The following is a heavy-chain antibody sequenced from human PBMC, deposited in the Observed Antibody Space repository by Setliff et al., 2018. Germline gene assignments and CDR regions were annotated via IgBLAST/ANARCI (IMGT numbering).Heavy chain of an antibody. J-gene: IGHJ4*01. V-gene: IGHV3-74*01. CDR3: VKGTNVVMVYTGFDH. Sequence: ETLSLSCEVSGFTFDNHAMHWVRQAPGKGLVWVSHIHNDGTSTSYADSVKGRFTISRDNAKNTVYLQMSSLRAADTAVYYCVKGTNVVMVYTGFDHWGQGTLVTVSS. CDR2: IHNDGTST. D-gene: IGHD2-8*01. CDR1: GFTFDNHA.